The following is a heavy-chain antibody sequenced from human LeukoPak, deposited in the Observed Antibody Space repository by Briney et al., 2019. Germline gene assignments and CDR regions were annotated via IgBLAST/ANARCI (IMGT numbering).Heavy chain of an antibody. J-gene: IGHJ1*01. CDR3: ARAWIAAAGTVYFQH. D-gene: IGHD6-13*01. CDR2: IYYSGST. CDR1: GGSISSSSYY. V-gene: IGHV4-39*07. Sequence: PSETLSLTCTVSGGSISSSSYYWGWIRQPPGKGLEWIRSIYYSGSTYYNPSLKSRVTISVDTSKNQFSLKLSSVTAADTAVYYCARAWIAAAGTVYFQHWGQGTLVTVSS.